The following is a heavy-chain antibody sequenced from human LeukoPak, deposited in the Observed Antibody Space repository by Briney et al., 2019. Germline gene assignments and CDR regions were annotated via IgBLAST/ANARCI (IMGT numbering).Heavy chain of an antibody. V-gene: IGHV3-7*01. CDR3: ARARAYSGSYFDAFDI. CDR1: GFSFSSYY. CDR2: INPDGNER. Sequence: PGGSLRLSCAASGFSFSSYYMSWVRQAPGKGLERVALINPDGNERYYVDSVKGRFSISRDNAENSLYLQMDSLRVEDTAIYYCARARAYSGSYFDAFDIWGQGTTVTVSS. J-gene: IGHJ3*02. D-gene: IGHD1-26*01.